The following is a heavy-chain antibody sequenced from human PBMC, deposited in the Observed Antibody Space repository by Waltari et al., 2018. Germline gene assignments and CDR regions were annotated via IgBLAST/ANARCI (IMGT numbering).Heavy chain of an antibody. Sequence: QVQLVQSGAEVKKPGSSVKVSCKASGGSISNYAISWVRQAPGQGLEWLGGVIPVVGVELYAQKFQGRVSVTAVDSTNTAYMELGSLRFDDTAMYYCAVGETTGGYYYFYMDVWGKGTTVTVSS. CDR2: VIPVVGVE. J-gene: IGHJ6*03. CDR3: AVGETTGGYYYFYMDV. D-gene: IGHD4-17*01. V-gene: IGHV1-69*12. CDR1: GGSISNYA.